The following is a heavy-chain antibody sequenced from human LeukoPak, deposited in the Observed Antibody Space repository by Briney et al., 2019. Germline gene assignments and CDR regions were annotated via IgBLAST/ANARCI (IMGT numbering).Heavy chain of an antibody. J-gene: IGHJ4*02. V-gene: IGHV3-23*01. CDR3: ARSPFNIAAADY. CDR1: GFTFSSYA. D-gene: IGHD6-13*01. CDR2: VTNNGGAT. Sequence: GGSLRLSCAASGFTFSSYAMSWVRQAPGRGLEWVSTVTNNGGATYYADSVKGRFTISRDNSKNTLYLQMNSLRAEDTAVYYCARSPFNIAAADYWGQGTLVTVSS.